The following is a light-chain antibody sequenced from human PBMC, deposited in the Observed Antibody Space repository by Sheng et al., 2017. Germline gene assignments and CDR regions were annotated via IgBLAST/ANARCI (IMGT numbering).Light chain of an antibody. CDR3: QQRSKWPVT. J-gene: IGKJ3*01. CDR1: QSVGDF. CDR2: RTS. V-gene: IGKV3-11*01. Sequence: EVILTQSPATLSVSPGEGATLSCRASQSVGDFLAWFQQRPGLAPRLLIFRTSTRAPGIPARFSASGYGTEFTLTISSLEPEDFAVYYCQQRSKWPVTFGPGTKVDIK.